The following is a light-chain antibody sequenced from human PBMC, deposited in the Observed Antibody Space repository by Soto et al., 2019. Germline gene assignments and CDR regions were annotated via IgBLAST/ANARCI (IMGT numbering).Light chain of an antibody. CDR3: QAWDSSTVV. J-gene: IGLJ2*01. CDR2: QDT. Sequence: YELTQPPSVSVSPGQTASITCSGDELGNKYTFWYQQSPGQSPVLVIYQDTKRPSGIPERFSGSNSGNTATLTISGTQAMDEADYYCQAWDSSTVVFGGGTKLTVL. V-gene: IGLV3-1*01. CDR1: ELGNKY.